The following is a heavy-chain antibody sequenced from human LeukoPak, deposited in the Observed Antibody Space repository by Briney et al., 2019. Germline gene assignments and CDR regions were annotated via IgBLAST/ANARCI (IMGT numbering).Heavy chain of an antibody. CDR2: ISGDRSLC. CDR1: GFDFSSHW. Sequence: GETLSLSCKAAGFDFSSHWWRWVRQPPGKRLVWISNISGDRSLCRYYDSLKGRLTVTRDNAKNTLFLHMTSLRAEDTAVYYCAGGVVGAPPIDYWGQGALVTVSS. J-gene: IGHJ4*02. V-gene: IGHV3-74*01. D-gene: IGHD1-26*01. CDR3: AGGVVGAPPIDY.